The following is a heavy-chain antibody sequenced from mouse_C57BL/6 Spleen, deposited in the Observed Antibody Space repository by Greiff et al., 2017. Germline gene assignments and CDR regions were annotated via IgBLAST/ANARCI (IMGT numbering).Heavy chain of an antibody. Sequence: DVKLQESGPELVKPGASVKIPCKASGYTFTDYNMDWVKQSHGKSLEWIGDINPNNGGTIYNQKFKGKATLTVDKSSSTAYMELRSLTSEDTAVYYCASRQDGYFDYWGQGTTLTVSS. V-gene: IGHV1-18*01. CDR3: ASRQDGYFDY. CDR2: INPNNGGT. J-gene: IGHJ2*01. D-gene: IGHD2-3*01. CDR1: GYTFTDYN.